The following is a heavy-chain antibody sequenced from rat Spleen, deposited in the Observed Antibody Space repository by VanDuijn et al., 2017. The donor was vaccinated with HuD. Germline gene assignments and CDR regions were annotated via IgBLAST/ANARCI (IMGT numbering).Heavy chain of an antibody. CDR3: GKDMNYYSTYPFYVMGA. CDR2: ISSEGRSS. Sequence: EVQLVESGGGLVQPGRSMKLSCAASGFTFSSFPMAWVRQAPTKGLEWVATISSEGRSSYYRDSVKGRFTISRDSAKSTLYLQMNSLRSEDTATYYCGKDMNYYSTYPFYVMGAWGQGASVTVSS. V-gene: IGHV5-46*01. CDR1: GFTFSSFP. D-gene: IGHD1-2*01. J-gene: IGHJ4*01.